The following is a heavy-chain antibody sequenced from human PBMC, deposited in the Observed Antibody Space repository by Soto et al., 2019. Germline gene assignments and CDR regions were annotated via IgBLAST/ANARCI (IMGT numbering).Heavy chain of an antibody. J-gene: IGHJ4*02. Sequence: PSETLSLTCTVSGGSFSSGDYYWSWSRQTPRKGLEWIGYIYYTGTTYYSPSLQSRVTISLDTSKKQFSLQLNSVTAADTAVYYCARVRAYSYGYEDYWGQGTLVTVSS. CDR3: ARVRAYSYGYEDY. CDR2: IYYTGTT. D-gene: IGHD5-18*01. CDR1: GGSFSSGDYY. V-gene: IGHV4-30-4*01.